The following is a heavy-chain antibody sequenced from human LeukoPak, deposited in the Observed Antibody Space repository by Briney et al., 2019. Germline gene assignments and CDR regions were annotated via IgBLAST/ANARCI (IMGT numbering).Heavy chain of an antibody. Sequence: GGPLRLSCAASGFTFSSYSMNWVRQAPGKGREWVSSISSSSSYIYYADSVKGRFTISRDNAKNSLYLQMNGLRAEDTAVYYCASPVIVTKRNYDYGMDVWGKGTTVTVSS. J-gene: IGHJ6*04. CDR2: ISSSSSYI. CDR3: ASPVIVTKRNYDYGMDV. CDR1: GFTFSSYS. V-gene: IGHV3-21*01. D-gene: IGHD2-15*01.